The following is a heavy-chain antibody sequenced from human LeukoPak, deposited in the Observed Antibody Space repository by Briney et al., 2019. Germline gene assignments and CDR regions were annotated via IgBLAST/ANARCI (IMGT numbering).Heavy chain of an antibody. CDR3: VGGYDPHY. J-gene: IGHJ4*02. V-gene: IGHV3-74*01. CDR1: GFTFSSYW. Sequence: GALRLSCAASGFTFSSYWMHWVRQAPGKGLVWVSRINSDGSDTSYADSVKGRLTISRDNAKNTLYLQMNSLRAEDTDIYYCVGGYDPHYWGQGTLVTVSS. D-gene: IGHD2-8*02. CDR2: INSDGSDT.